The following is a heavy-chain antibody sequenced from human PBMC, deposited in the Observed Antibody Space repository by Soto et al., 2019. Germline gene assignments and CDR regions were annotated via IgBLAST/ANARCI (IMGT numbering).Heavy chain of an antibody. CDR1: GYTFTSYY. Sequence: QVQLVQSGAEVKKPGASVKVSCKASGYTFTSYYMHWVRQAPGQELEWMGIINPSGGSTSYAQKFQGRVTMTRDTSTSTVYMELSSLRSEDTAVYYCARVSTVVTPGLEDWGQGTLVTVSS. D-gene: IGHD4-17*01. V-gene: IGHV1-46*01. J-gene: IGHJ4*02. CDR3: ARVSTVVTPGLED. CDR2: INPSGGST.